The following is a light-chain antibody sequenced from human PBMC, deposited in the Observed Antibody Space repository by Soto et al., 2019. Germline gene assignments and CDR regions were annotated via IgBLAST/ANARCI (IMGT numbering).Light chain of an antibody. V-gene: IGKV3-20*01. CDR3: QRYGTSPQT. Sequence: IVLTQSPGTLSLSPGERATLSCRASQSVSSRYLASYQQKPGQAPSLLIDGASSRTTGIPDRFSGSGSGTDFTLTISRLEPEDFAVYYCQRYGTSPQTFGQGTKVDIK. CDR2: GAS. J-gene: IGKJ1*01. CDR1: QSVSSRY.